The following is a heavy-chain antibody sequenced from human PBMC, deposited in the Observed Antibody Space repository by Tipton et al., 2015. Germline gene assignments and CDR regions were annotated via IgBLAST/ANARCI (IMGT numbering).Heavy chain of an antibody. V-gene: IGHV5-51*01. D-gene: IGHD2-2*01. J-gene: IGHJ4*02. CDR3: ARHSLHQLLSDLAY. CDR2: IYPGDSDT. Sequence: VQLVQSGPEVKKPGESLKISCKSSGYSFSTYWIAWVRQMPGKGLEWMGTIYPGDSDTKYSPSFQRQVTISADKSITTACLQWSSLTASVTAMYYSARHSLHQLLSDLAYWGQRTLVTVSS. CDR1: GYSFSTYW.